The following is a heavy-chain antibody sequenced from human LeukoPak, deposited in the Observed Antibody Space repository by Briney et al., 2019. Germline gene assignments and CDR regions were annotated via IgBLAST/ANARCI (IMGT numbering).Heavy chain of an antibody. CDR3: ASLTSYYFDY. CDR2: IYHSGST. V-gene: IGHV4-30-2*01. CDR1: GGYMSSGGYY. J-gene: IGHJ4*02. Sequence: PSETLSLTCTVSGGYMSSGGYYWNWIRQPPGKGLEWIGHIYHSGSTYYNPSLKSRVTISVDRSNNQFSLKLSSVTAADTAVYYCASLTSYYFDYWGQGALVTVSS.